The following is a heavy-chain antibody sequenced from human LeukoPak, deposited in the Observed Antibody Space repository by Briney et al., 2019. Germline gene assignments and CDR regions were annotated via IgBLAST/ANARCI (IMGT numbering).Heavy chain of an antibody. J-gene: IGHJ3*02. D-gene: IGHD3-9*01. Sequence: ASVKVSCKASGYTFTSYGTSWVRQAPGQGLEWMGWISAYNGNTNYAQKLQGRVTMTTDTSTSTAYMELRSLRSDDTAVYYCARANFDWSNDAFDIWGQGTMATVSS. CDR3: ARANFDWSNDAFDI. CDR1: GYTFTSYG. CDR2: ISAYNGNT. V-gene: IGHV1-18*01.